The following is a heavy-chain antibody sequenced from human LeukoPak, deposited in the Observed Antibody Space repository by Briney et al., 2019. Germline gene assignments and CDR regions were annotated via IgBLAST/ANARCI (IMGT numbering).Heavy chain of an antibody. D-gene: IGHD3-10*01. CDR2: INSDGSST. J-gene: IGHJ3*02. CDR3: ARRGFGRPNAFDI. V-gene: IGHV3-74*01. CDR1: GFTFSSYW. Sequence: GGSLRLSCAASGFTFSSYWMHWVRQAPGKGLVWVSRINSDGSSTSYADSVKGRFTISRDNAKNTLYVQMHGVRAEDTAVYYCARRGFGRPNAFDIWGQGTMVTVSS.